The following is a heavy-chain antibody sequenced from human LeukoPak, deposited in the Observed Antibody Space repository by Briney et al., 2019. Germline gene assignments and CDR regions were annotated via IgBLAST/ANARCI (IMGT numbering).Heavy chain of an antibody. CDR3: ARVLSGSYGY. CDR2: IYYSGST. V-gene: IGHV4-39*01. CDR1: GGSISSSSYY. J-gene: IGHJ4*02. Sequence: PSETLSLTCTVSGGSISSSSYYWGWIRQPPGKGLEWIGSIYYSGSTYYNPSLKSRVTISVDTSKNQFSLKLSSVTAADTAVYYCARVLSGSYGYWGQGTLVTVSS. D-gene: IGHD3-10*01.